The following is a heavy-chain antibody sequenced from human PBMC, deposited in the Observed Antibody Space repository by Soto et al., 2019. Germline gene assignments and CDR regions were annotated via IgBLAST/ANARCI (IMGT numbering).Heavy chain of an antibody. CDR2: ISSSSSYI. Sequence: EVQLVESGGGLVKPGGSLRLSCAASGFTFSSYSMNWVRQAPGKGLEWVSSISSSSSYICYADSVKGRFTISRDNAKNSLYLQMNSLRAEDTAVYYCARDIATWIQHWGQGTLVTVSS. J-gene: IGHJ1*01. CDR1: GFTFSSYS. D-gene: IGHD5-12*01. V-gene: IGHV3-21*01. CDR3: ARDIATWIQH.